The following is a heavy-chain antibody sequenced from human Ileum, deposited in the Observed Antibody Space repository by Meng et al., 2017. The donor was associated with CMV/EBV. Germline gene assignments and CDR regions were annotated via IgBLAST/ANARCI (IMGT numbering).Heavy chain of an antibody. J-gene: IGHJ6*02. CDR3: AHRNSPGSGYPERGYGLDV. V-gene: IGHV2-5*01. Sequence: SAPTLAKPTQTLTLTCTFSGFSLTTHGVGVGWIRQPPGKALEWLALIYWNDDQRYSPSLESRLTITKDTSKNQVVLAMTNVDTVDTGTDYCAHRNSPGSGYPERGYGLDVWGQGTTVTVSS. CDR1: GFSLTTHGVG. CDR2: IYWNDDQ. D-gene: IGHD3-3*01.